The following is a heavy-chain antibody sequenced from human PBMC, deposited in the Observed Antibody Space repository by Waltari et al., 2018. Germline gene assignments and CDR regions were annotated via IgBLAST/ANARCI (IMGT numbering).Heavy chain of an antibody. J-gene: IGHJ4*02. V-gene: IGHV3-33*01. Sequence: QVQLVESGGGVVQPGRSLRLSCAASGFDFRVCVMHLVRQAPGKGLEWVAVIWYDGRYEYYADSVKGRFTISRDNSKDTLYLQMNSLRAEDTAVYYCARDFASTYFFDYWGQGTLVTVSS. CDR1: GFDFRVCV. CDR2: IWYDGRYE. CDR3: ARDFASTYFFDY.